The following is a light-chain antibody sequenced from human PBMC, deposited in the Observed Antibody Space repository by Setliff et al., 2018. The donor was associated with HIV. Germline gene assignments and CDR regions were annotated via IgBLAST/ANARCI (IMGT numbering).Light chain of an antibody. Sequence: QSALAQPASVSGSPGQSITISCTGTSSDVGGYNYVSWYQQHPGKAPKLMIYEVSNRPSGVSNRFSGYKSGNTASLTISGLQAEDEADYYCSSYTSSRTYVFGTGTK. CDR3: SSYTSSRTYV. V-gene: IGLV2-14*01. J-gene: IGLJ1*01. CDR2: EVS. CDR1: SSDVGGYNY.